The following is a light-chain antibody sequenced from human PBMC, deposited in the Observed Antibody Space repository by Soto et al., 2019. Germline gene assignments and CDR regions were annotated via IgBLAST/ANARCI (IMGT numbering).Light chain of an antibody. J-gene: IGLJ3*02. CDR1: SSDVGGYNY. V-gene: IGLV2-8*01. CDR3: SSYAGSNNFVV. Sequence: QSALTQPPSASGSPGQSVTISCTGTSSDVGGYNYVSWYQQHPGKAPKLIIFEVSKWPPGVPDRFSGSKSGNTASLTVSGLQAEDEADYYCSSYAGSNNFVVFGGGTKLTVL. CDR2: EVS.